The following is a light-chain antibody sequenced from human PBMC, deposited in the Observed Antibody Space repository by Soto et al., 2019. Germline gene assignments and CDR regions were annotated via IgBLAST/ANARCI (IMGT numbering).Light chain of an antibody. V-gene: IGLV2-23*02. CDR3: CSYARSSTFWV. CDR2: EDN. J-gene: IGLJ3*02. CDR1: SSDVGSYNL. Sequence: QSVLTQPASVSGSPGQSITISCTGTSSDVGSYNLVSWYQQRPGKAPKLMIYEDNKRPSRISNRFSGSKSGNTASLTISGLQAEDEADYYCCSYARSSTFWVFGGGTKLTVL.